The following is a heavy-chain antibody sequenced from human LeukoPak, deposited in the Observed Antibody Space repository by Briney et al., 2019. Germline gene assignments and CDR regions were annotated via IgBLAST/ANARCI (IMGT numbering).Heavy chain of an antibody. V-gene: IGHV4-30-4*08. Sequence: PSETLSLTCTVSGVSISSGGYYWSWIRQHPGKGLEWIGYIYYSGSTYYNPSLKSRVTISVDTSKNQFSLKLSSVTAADTAVYYCARDLLNEGNHLDYWGQGTLVTVSS. CDR1: GVSISSGGYY. J-gene: IGHJ4*02. D-gene: IGHD4-23*01. CDR2: IYYSGST. CDR3: ARDLLNEGNHLDY.